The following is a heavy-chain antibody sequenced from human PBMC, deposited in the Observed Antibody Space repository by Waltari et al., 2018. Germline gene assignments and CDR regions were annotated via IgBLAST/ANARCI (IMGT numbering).Heavy chain of an antibody. CDR1: GGPISSGGYY. D-gene: IGHD6-13*01. V-gene: IGHV4-31*03. CDR3: AREEEKAGNFDY. J-gene: IGHJ4*02. CDR2: IYYSGST. Sequence: QVQLQESGPGLVKPSQTLSLTCTVSGGPISSGGYYWSWIRQHPGKGLEWIGYIYYSGSTYYNPSLKSRVTISVDTSKNQFSLKLSSVTAADTAVYYCAREEEKAGNFDYWGQGTLVTVSS.